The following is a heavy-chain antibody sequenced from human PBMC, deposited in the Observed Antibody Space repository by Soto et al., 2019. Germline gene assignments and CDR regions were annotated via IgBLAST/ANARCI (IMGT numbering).Heavy chain of an antibody. D-gene: IGHD2-2*02. CDR3: PRVFSRPNIVVVPAAIAGMDV. J-gene: IGHJ6*02. CDR1: GYSFTSYW. V-gene: IGHV5-51*01. CDR2: IYPGDSDT. Sequence: GESLKIGCKGSGYSFTSYWIGWVRQMPGKGLEWMGIIYPGDSDTRYSPSFQGQVTISADKSISTAYLQWSSLKASDTAMYYCPRVFSRPNIVVVPAAIAGMDVWGQGTTVTVSS.